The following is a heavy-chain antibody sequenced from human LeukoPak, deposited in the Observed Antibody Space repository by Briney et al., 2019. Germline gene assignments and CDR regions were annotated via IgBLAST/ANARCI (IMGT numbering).Heavy chain of an antibody. CDR1: GYTFTSYA. V-gene: IGHV1-3*01. CDR3: ARRETAGTRSDAFDI. D-gene: IGHD6-13*01. CDR2: INAGNGNT. J-gene: IGHJ3*02. Sequence: ASVKVSCKASGYTFTSYAMHWVRQAPGQRLEWMGWINAGNGNTKYSQKFQGRVTITRDTSASTAYMELSSLRSEDTAVYYCARRETAGTRSDAFDIWGQGTMVTVSS.